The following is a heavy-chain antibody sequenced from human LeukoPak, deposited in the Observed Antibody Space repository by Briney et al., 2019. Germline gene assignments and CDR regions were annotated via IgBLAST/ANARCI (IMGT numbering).Heavy chain of an antibody. Sequence: PSETLSLTCAVYGGSFSGYYWSWIRQPPGKGLEWIGEINHSGSTNYNPSLKSRVTISVDTSKNQFSLKLSSVTAADTAVYYCARLGGNAYYYDSSGYYSRGFDYWGQGTLVTVSS. CDR1: GGSFSGYY. V-gene: IGHV4-34*01. CDR3: ARLGGNAYYYDSSGYYSRGFDY. D-gene: IGHD3-22*01. J-gene: IGHJ4*02. CDR2: INHSGST.